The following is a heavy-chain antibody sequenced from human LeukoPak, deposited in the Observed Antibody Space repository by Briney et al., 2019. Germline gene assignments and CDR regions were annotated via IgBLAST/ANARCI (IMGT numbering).Heavy chain of an antibody. Sequence: GGSLRLSCAASGFTFSGSAMHWVRQASGKGLEWVGRIRSKANSYATAYAASVKGRFTISRDDSKNTAYLQMNSLKTEDTAVYYCQTGYHYDSSGYYGPNFFDYWGQGTLVTVSS. J-gene: IGHJ4*02. V-gene: IGHV3-73*01. CDR1: GFTFSGSA. CDR2: IRSKANSYAT. CDR3: QTGYHYDSSGYYGPNFFDY. D-gene: IGHD3-22*01.